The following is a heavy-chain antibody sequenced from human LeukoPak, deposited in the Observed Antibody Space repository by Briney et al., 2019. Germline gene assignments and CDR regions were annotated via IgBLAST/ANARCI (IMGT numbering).Heavy chain of an antibody. V-gene: IGHV4-31*03. CDR1: GGSISSGGYY. Sequence: SETLSLTCTVSGGSISSGGYYWSWIRQHPGKGLEWIGYIYYSGSTYYNPSLKSRVTISVDTSKNQFSLKLSSVTAADTAVHYCATLQYSYGWGVFDYWGQGTLVTVSS. D-gene: IGHD5-18*01. J-gene: IGHJ4*02. CDR3: ATLQYSYGWGVFDY. CDR2: IYYSGST.